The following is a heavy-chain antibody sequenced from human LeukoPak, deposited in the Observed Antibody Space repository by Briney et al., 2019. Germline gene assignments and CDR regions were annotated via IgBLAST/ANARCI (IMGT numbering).Heavy chain of an antibody. V-gene: IGHV4-59*01. D-gene: IGHD5-18*01. Sequence: SETLSLTCTVSGGSISSYYWSWIRQPPGKGLEWIAYIYYSGSTNYNPSLKSRVTVSVDTSKNQFSLKLSSVTAADTAVYYCARTTEGGYTYDYFYYFYMDVWGKGTTVTIS. CDR1: GGSISSYY. J-gene: IGHJ6*03. CDR2: IYYSGST. CDR3: ARTTEGGYTYDYFYYFYMDV.